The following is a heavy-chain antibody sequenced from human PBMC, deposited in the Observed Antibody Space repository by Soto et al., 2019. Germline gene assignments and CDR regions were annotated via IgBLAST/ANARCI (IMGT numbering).Heavy chain of an antibody. J-gene: IGHJ5*02. CDR2: IRSKAYGGTT. CDR3: TRDFRKGSSSPLTWFDP. Sequence: GGSLRLSFTASGFTFGVYAMSWFRQAPGKGLEWVGFIRSKAYGGTTEYAASVKGRFTISRDDSKSIAYLQMNSLKTEDTAVNYCTRDFRKGSSSPLTWFDPWGQGTLVTVSS. V-gene: IGHV3-49*03. CDR1: GFTFGVYA. D-gene: IGHD6-6*01.